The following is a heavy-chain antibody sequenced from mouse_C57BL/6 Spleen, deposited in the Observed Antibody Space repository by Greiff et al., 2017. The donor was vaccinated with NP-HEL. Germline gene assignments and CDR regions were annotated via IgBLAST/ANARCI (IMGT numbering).Heavy chain of an antibody. CDR3: ARIDDGYYVGAMDY. Sequence: QVQLQQPGAELVKPGASVKLSCKASGYTFTSYWMHWVKQRPGRGLEWIGRIEPNSGGTKYNEKFKSKATLTVDKPSSTAYMQLSSLTSEDSAVYYCARIDDGYYVGAMDYWGQGTSVTVSS. CDR2: IEPNSGGT. J-gene: IGHJ4*01. CDR1: GYTFTSYW. V-gene: IGHV1-72*01. D-gene: IGHD2-3*01.